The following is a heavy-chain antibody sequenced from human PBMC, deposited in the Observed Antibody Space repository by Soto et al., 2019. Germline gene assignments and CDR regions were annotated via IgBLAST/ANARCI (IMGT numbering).Heavy chain of an antibody. V-gene: IGHV1-69*01. CDR3: ARLHSQGTYGMDV. CDR1: GGSFTYT. J-gene: IGHJ6*02. CDR2: IIPIFGTT. D-gene: IGHD4-4*01. Sequence: QMHLVQSGPEVRKPGSSVKVSCKASGGSFTYTLSWVRQAPGQGLEWMGGIIPIFGTTNYAEKFQGRVTITADESTKTAFMELSTLRSEDTAVYYCARLHSQGTYGMDVWGQGTAGIVS.